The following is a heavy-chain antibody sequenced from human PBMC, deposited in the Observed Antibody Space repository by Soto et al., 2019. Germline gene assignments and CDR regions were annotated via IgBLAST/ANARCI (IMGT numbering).Heavy chain of an antibody. J-gene: IGHJ4*02. CDR3: TRANWYSEY. CDR2: IYYNGNT. CDR1: GGSISNHY. Sequence: QVQLQESGPGLVKPSETLSLTCPVSGGSISNHYWRWIRQPPGKGLEWIGYIYYNGNTNYNPPLKCRVTMSVDTSKNQISLKLSSVTAADTAVYYCTRANWYSEYWGQGTLVTVSS. D-gene: IGHD7-27*01. V-gene: IGHV4-59*11.